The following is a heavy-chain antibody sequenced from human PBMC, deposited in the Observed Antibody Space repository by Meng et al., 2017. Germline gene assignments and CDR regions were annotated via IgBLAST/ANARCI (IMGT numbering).Heavy chain of an antibody. V-gene: IGHV1-46*01. CDR1: GYTFTSYY. CDR3: AKTGDLNYDSSGYYYQGPYYYYGMDV. D-gene: IGHD3-22*01. Sequence: ASVKVSCKASGYTFTSYYMHWVRQAPGQGLEWMGIINPSGGSTSYAQKFQGRVTMTRNTSISTAYMELSSLRSEDTAVYYCAKTGDLNYDSSGYYYQGPYYYYGMDVWGQGTTVTVSS. J-gene: IGHJ6*02. CDR2: INPSGGST.